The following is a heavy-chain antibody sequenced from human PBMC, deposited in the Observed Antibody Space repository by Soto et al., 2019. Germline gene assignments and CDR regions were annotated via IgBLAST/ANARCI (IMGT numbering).Heavy chain of an antibody. CDR1: GFTFSSYW. Sequence: EVQLVESGGGLVQPGGSLRLSCAASGFTFSSYWMHWVRQAPGKGLVWVSRINSDGSSTSYADSVKGRFTISRDNAKNTLYLQMNGLRAEDTAVYYCARESYDYVWGSYRGFDYWGQGTLVTVSS. CDR3: ARESYDYVWGSYRGFDY. J-gene: IGHJ4*02. V-gene: IGHV3-74*01. CDR2: INSDGSST. D-gene: IGHD3-16*02.